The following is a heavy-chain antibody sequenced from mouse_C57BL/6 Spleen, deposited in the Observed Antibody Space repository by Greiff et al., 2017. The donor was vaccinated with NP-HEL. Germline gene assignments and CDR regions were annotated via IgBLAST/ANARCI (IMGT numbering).Heavy chain of an antibody. D-gene: IGHD1-1*01. V-gene: IGHV1-81*01. CDR1: GYTFTSSG. CDR2: IYPRDGDT. CDR3: AREGSGAMDY. Sequence: VQLQQSGAELARPGASVKLSCKASGYTFTSSGMNWVKQRPGQGLEWIGQIYPRDGDTYYNGKFKGKATLTADKSSSTAYMQLRSLTSEDAAVYFCAREGSGAMDYWGQGTTVTVSS. J-gene: IGHJ4*01.